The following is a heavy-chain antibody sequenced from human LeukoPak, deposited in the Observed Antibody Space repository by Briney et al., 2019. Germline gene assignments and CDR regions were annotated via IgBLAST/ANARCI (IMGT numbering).Heavy chain of an antibody. Sequence: PGGSLRLSCAASGFTFDDYAMHWVRQAPGKGLEWVSGISWNSGSIGFADSVKGRFTISRDNAKNSLYLQMNSLRAEDTALYYCAKTDAVYYDSSGSYDYWGQGTLVTVSS. V-gene: IGHV3-9*01. CDR3: AKTDAVYYDSSGSYDY. CDR2: ISWNSGSI. CDR1: GFTFDDYA. D-gene: IGHD3-22*01. J-gene: IGHJ4*02.